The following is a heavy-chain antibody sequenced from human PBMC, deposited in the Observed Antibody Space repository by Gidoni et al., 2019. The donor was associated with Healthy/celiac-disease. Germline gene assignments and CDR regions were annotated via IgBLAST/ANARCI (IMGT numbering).Heavy chain of an antibody. D-gene: IGHD3-10*01. CDR1: RFTFSSYV. V-gene: IGHV3-30*03. J-gene: IGHJ6*02. Sequence: QVQLVESGGGVVQPGRSLRLSCSASRFTFSSYVMHWVRQAPCKGLEWEAGISYDGSNKYEADSVKRRFTSSRDNSKNTLYLEMNSLRGEDTAVYYCARGLTMVDYYYGMDVWGQGTTVTVSS. CDR3: ARGLTMVDYYYGMDV. CDR2: ISYDGSNK.